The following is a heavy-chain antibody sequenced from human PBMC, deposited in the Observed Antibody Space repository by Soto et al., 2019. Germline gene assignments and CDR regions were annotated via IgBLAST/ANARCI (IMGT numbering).Heavy chain of an antibody. CDR2: IFLVVFDT. J-gene: IGHJ6*02. CDR1: GYSFSTYW. V-gene: IGHV5-51*01. D-gene: IGHD6-19*01. Sequence: PGESLKISCKASGYSFSTYWIGWVRQMPGKGLEWMGIIFLVVFDTKYSPSLQGQVTISADTSISTAYLQWTSLKASDTAMYYCSRSRRGAYSSGWYSLSGYYNYGIDVWGQGTKVTVSS. CDR3: SRSRRGAYSSGWYSLSGYYNYGIDV.